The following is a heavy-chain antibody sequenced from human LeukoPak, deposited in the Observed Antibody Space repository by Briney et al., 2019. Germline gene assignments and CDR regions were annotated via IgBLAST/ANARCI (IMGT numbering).Heavy chain of an antibody. Sequence: GGSLRLSCAASGFTVSSNYMSWVRQAPGKGLEWVSVIYSGGSTYYADSVKGRFTISRDNSKNTLYLQMNSLRAEDTAVYYCAGSYDFWSGHGMDVWGQGTTVTVSS. J-gene: IGHJ6*02. D-gene: IGHD3-3*01. V-gene: IGHV3-66*02. CDR2: IYSGGST. CDR3: AGSYDFWSGHGMDV. CDR1: GFTVSSNY.